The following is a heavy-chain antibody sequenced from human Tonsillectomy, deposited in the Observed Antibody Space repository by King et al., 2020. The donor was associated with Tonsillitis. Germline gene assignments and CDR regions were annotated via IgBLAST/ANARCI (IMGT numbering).Heavy chain of an antibody. CDR1: GFTFSSYD. CDR3: ARGENSSSWYERTSFDY. D-gene: IGHD6-13*01. V-gene: IGHV3-13*01. Sequence: VQLVESGGGLVQPGGSLRLSCAASGFTFSSYDMHWVRQATGKGLEWVSAIGTAGDTYYPGSVKGRFTISRENAKNSLYLQMNSLRAGDTAVYYCARGENSSSWYERTSFDYWGQGTLVTVSS. CDR2: IGTAGDT. J-gene: IGHJ4*02.